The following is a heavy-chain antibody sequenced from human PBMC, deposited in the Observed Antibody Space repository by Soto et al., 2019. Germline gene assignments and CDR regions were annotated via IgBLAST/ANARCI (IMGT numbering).Heavy chain of an antibody. CDR1: GFTLSSYN. CDR3: ASGRNSFDY. D-gene: IGHD1-26*01. V-gene: IGHV3-48*01. J-gene: IGHJ4*02. Sequence: EVQLVESGGGLVQPGGSLRLSCAASGFTLSSYNMNWVRQAPGKGLEWVSYISSSSNTIKYADSVKGRFTISRDNAKNSLYLQMNSLRADDTAVYYCASGRNSFDYWGQGTLLTVSS. CDR2: ISSSSNTI.